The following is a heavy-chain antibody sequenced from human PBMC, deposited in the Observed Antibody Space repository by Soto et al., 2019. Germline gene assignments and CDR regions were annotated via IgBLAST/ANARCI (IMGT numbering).Heavy chain of an antibody. Sequence: AQTLSLTCAISGDSVSSNSAAWNWIRQSPSRGLEWLGRTYYRSKWYNDYAVSVKSRITINPDTSKNQFSLQLNSVTPEDTAVYYCARDRLRYCSSTSCYRTKYYYYYGMDVWGQGTTVTVSS. CDR3: ARDRLRYCSSTSCYRTKYYYYYGMDV. CDR1: GDSVSSNSAA. CDR2: TYYRSKWYN. J-gene: IGHJ6*02. D-gene: IGHD2-2*01. V-gene: IGHV6-1*01.